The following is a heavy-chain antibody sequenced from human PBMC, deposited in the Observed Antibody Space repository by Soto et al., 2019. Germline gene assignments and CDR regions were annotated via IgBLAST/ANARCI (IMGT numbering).Heavy chain of an antibody. CDR3: VRGRGSAFYFDY. CDR2: INNAGSTK. D-gene: IGHD3-16*01. Sequence: WGSLRLSCAASGFTFSDYHINWIRQAPGKGLEWVSYINNAGSTKYYADSVKGRFTISRDNANNSLYLQMNSLRAEDTAIYYCVRGRGSAFYFDYWGQGTLVTVSS. V-gene: IGHV3-11*01. J-gene: IGHJ4*02. CDR1: GFTFSDYH.